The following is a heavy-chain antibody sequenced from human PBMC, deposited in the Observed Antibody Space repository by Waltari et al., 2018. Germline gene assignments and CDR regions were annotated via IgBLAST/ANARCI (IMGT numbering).Heavy chain of an antibody. Sequence: EVELLESGGGLAQPGGSLRLSCAASGFIFSAYGMSWVRQAPGKGQEWVAGSSGDRTYYADSVKGRFTISRDNSKNTLYLQMGSLRAEDTAVYYCAQDLRQLDAFDHWGQGALVTVSS. CDR2: SSGDRT. V-gene: IGHV3-23*01. J-gene: IGHJ4*02. D-gene: IGHD6-6*01. CDR3: AQDLRQLDAFDH. CDR1: GFIFSAYG.